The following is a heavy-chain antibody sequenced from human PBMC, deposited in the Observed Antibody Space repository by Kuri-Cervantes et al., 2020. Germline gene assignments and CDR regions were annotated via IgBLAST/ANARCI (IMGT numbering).Heavy chain of an antibody. CDR1: GFTFSSYE. V-gene: IGHV3-48*03. J-gene: IGHJ4*02. Sequence: GGSLRLSCAASGFTFSSYEMNWVRQAPGKGLEWVSYISSSGSTIYYADSVKGRFTISRDNAKNSLYLQMSSLRAEDTAVYYCARGDALYGSGSYYSVTFDYWGQGTLVTVSS. D-gene: IGHD3-10*01. CDR3: ARGDALYGSGSYYSVTFDY. CDR2: ISSSGSTI.